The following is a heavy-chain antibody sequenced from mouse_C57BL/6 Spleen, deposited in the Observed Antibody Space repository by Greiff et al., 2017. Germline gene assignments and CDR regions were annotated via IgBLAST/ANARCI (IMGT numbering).Heavy chain of an antibody. Sequence: VQLQQPGAELVRPGSSVKLSCKASGYTFTSYWMHWVKQRPIQGLEWIGNIDPSDSETHYNQKFKDKATLTVDKSSSTAYMQLSSLTSEDSAVYYCAREGNYEGVYYFDYWGQGTTLTVSS. CDR3: AREGNYEGVYYFDY. V-gene: IGHV1-52*01. J-gene: IGHJ2*01. D-gene: IGHD2-4*01. CDR2: IDPSDSET. CDR1: GYTFTSYW.